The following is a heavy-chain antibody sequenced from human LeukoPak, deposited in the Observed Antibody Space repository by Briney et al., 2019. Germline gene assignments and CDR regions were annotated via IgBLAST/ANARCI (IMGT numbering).Heavy chain of an antibody. CDR2: IYYSGST. CDR3: AREEGGFYGDYVKYFDL. J-gene: IGHJ2*01. V-gene: IGHV4-30-4*01. Sequence: KPSQTLSLTCTVSGGSISSGDYYWSWIRQPPGKGLEWIGYIYYSGSTYYNPSLKSRVTISVDTSKNQFSLKLSSVTAADTAVYYCAREEGGFYGDYVKYFDLWGRGTLVTVSS. D-gene: IGHD4-17*01. CDR1: GGSISSGDYY.